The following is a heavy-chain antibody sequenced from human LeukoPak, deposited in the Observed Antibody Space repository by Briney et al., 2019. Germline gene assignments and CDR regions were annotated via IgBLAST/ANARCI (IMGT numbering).Heavy chain of an antibody. D-gene: IGHD6-13*01. CDR1: GFTFSNYA. Sequence: GGSLRLSCAASGFTFSNYAFHWVRQAPGKGLEYVSAINDNGDTTYYADSVKGRFTISRDISKNTLFLQMGSLRTEDMAVYYCARGHRSSWFDDFDIWGQGIMVTVSS. V-gene: IGHV3-64*02. J-gene: IGHJ3*02. CDR2: INDNGDTT. CDR3: ARGHRSSWFDDFDI.